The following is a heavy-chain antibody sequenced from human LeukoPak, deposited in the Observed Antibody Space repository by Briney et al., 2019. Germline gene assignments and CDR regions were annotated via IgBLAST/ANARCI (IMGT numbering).Heavy chain of an antibody. CDR3: ARGLYYYDSSGFDY. J-gene: IGHJ4*02. CDR2: LNPNSGGT. V-gene: IGHV1-2*02. Sequence: ASVKVSCKASGYTFTGYYMHWVRQAPGQGLEWMGWLNPNSGGTNYAQKFQGRVTMTRDTSISTAYMELSRLRSDDTAVYYCARGLYYYDSSGFDYWGQGTLVTVSS. CDR1: GYTFTGYY. D-gene: IGHD3-22*01.